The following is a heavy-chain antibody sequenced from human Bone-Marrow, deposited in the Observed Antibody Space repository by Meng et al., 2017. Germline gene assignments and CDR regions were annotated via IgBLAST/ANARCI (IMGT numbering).Heavy chain of an antibody. Sequence: KVSCKGFGYSFTSYWIGWVRQMPGKGLEWMGIIYPGDSDTRYSPSFQGQVTISADKSISTAYLQWSSLKASDTAMYYCARGGGWYKRSDAFDICGQGTMVTVSS. J-gene: IGHJ3*02. CDR1: GYSFTSYW. V-gene: IGHV5-51*01. CDR3: ARGGGWYKRSDAFDI. CDR2: IYPGDSDT. D-gene: IGHD6-19*01.